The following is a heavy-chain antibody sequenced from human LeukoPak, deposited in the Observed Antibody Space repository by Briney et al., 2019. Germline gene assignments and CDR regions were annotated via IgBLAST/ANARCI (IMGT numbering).Heavy chain of an antibody. J-gene: IGHJ6*03. D-gene: IGHD3-10*01. CDR2: IYHSGST. Sequence: SETLSLTCAVSGGSISSSNWWSWVRQPPGKGLEWIGEIYHSGSTNYNPSLKSRVTISVDKSKNQFSLKLSSVTAADTAVYYCAHRRYGSDLVGHNYYMDVWGKGTTVTVSS. CDR1: GGSISSSNW. CDR3: AHRRYGSDLVGHNYYMDV. V-gene: IGHV4-4*02.